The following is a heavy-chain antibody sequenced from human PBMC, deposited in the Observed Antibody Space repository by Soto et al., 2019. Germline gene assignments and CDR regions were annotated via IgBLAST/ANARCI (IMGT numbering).Heavy chain of an antibody. CDR2: ISSSSSYI. D-gene: IGHD4-17*01. J-gene: IGHJ6*02. V-gene: IGHV3-21*01. CDR3: ARDDYGDYLGVYCMDV. CDR1: GFTVSSYS. Sequence: EVQLVESGGGLVKPGGSLRLSCAASGFTVSSYSMNWVRQSPGKGLEWVSSISSSSSYIYYADSVKGRFTISRDNAKNSLYLQMTSLRAEETAVDYCARDDYGDYLGVYCMDVWGQGTTVTVSS.